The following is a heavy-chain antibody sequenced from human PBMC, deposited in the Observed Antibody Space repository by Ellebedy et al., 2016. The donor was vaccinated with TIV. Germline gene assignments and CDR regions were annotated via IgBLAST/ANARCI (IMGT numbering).Heavy chain of an antibody. CDR3: ATYYYGSGSYYKRGMDV. D-gene: IGHD3-10*01. Sequence: ASVKVSXXVSGYTLTELSMHWVRQAPGKGLEWMGGFDPEDSETIYAQKFQGRVTMTEDTSTDTAYMELSSLRSEDTAAYYCATYYYGSGSYYKRGMDVWGQGTTVTVSS. CDR1: GYTLTELS. J-gene: IGHJ6*02. CDR2: FDPEDSET. V-gene: IGHV1-24*01.